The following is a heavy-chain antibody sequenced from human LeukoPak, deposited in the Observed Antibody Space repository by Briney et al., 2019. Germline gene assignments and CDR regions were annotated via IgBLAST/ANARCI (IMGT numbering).Heavy chain of an antibody. CDR1: GFTFSSYA. V-gene: IGHV3-30*04. J-gene: IGHJ5*02. CDR3: ARPKNGGYYPNWFEP. D-gene: IGHD3-22*01. Sequence: GRSLRLSCAASGFTFSSYAMHWVRQAPGKGLERVAVISYDGSNKYYADSVKGRFTISRDNSKNTLYLQMNSLRAEDTAVYYCARPKNGGYYPNWFEPWGQGTLVTVSS. CDR2: ISYDGSNK.